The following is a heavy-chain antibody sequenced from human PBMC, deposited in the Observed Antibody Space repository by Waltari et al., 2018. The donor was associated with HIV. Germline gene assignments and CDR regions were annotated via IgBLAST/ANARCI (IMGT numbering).Heavy chain of an antibody. CDR1: GFTVSSTR. J-gene: IGHJ6*02. CDR2: INKDGSNT. V-gene: IGHV3-74*01. Sequence: VQLVASGGGLVQSGGSLSLACEDFGFTVSSTRMHWVRQAPGKGLVWVSCINKDGSNTRYADSVKGRLTISRDNAKNTLYLQMNSLRAEDTAVYYCARGVGYGMDVWGQGTTVTVSS. CDR3: ARGVGYGMDV. D-gene: IGHD2-15*01.